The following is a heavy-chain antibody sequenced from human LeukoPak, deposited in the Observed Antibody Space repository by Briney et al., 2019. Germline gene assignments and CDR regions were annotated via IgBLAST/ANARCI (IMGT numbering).Heavy chain of an antibody. CDR1: GFTFSDYY. CDR3: ARPLMYYYGSETYFWFDP. V-gene: IGHV3-11*04. CDR2: ISSSGSTI. Sequence: GGSLRLSCAASGFTFSDYYMSWIRQAPGKGLEWVSYISSSGSTIYYADSVKGRFTISRDNAKNSLYLQMNSLRAEDTAVYYCARPLMYYYGSETYFWFDPWGQGTLVTVSS. D-gene: IGHD3-10*01. J-gene: IGHJ5*02.